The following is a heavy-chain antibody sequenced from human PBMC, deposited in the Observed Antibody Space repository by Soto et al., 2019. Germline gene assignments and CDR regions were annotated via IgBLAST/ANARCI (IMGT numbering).Heavy chain of an antibody. CDR3: ARGGRGAGWYVPYFDY. V-gene: IGHV1-2*04. Sequence: GASVKVSCKASGYTVTGYYIHWVRQAPGQGLEWMGWIKPNSGGTNYAQKFQGWVTMTRDTSISTAYMELSRLRSDDTAVYYCARGGRGAGWYVPYFDYWGQGSLVTVS. CDR1: GYTVTGYY. J-gene: IGHJ4*02. CDR2: IKPNSGGT. D-gene: IGHD6-19*01.